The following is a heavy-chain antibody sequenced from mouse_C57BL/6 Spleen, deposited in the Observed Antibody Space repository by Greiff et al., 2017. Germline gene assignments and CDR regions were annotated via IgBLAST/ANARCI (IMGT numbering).Heavy chain of an antibody. Sequence: QVQLQQPGAELVKPGASVKLSCKASGYTFTSYWMQWVKQRPGQGLEWIGELDPSDSYTNYNQKFKGKATLTVDTSSSTAYMQLSSLTSEDSAVYYCARYGIITTVGFDYWGQGTTLTVSS. J-gene: IGHJ2*01. CDR2: LDPSDSYT. CDR3: ARYGIITTVGFDY. V-gene: IGHV1-50*01. D-gene: IGHD1-1*01. CDR1: GYTFTSYW.